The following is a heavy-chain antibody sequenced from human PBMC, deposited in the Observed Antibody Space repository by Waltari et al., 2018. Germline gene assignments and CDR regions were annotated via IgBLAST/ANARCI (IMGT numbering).Heavy chain of an antibody. J-gene: IGHJ4*01. V-gene: IGHV3-7*01. Sequence: VLLVASGGGSVQPGGSLRLSCEVSGFSISKYWMTWICQASGKGPGWGANIKEDGSATFYGPSGEGRFSISRDNDKNSVYLQINNVRDEDTAVYYCASSRVFDFWGQGTLVVVSS. CDR2: IKEDGSAT. CDR1: GFSISKYW. CDR3: ASSRVFDF.